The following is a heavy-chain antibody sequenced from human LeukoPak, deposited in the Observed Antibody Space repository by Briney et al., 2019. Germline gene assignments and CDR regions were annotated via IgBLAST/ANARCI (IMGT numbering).Heavy chain of an antibody. J-gene: IGHJ4*02. CDR3: ARDTTGYSSSWYSSFDY. V-gene: IGHV3-48*03. Sequence: GGSLRLSCAASGFTFSSYEMNWVRQAPGKGLEWVSYISSSGSTIYYADSVKGRFTISRDNAKNSLYLQMNSLRAEDTAVYYCARDTTGYSSSWYSSFDYWGQGTLVTVSS. D-gene: IGHD6-13*01. CDR2: ISSSGSTI. CDR1: GFTFSSYE.